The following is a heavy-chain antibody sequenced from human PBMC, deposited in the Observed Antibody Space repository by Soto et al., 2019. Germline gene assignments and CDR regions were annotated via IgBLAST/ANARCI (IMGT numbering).Heavy chain of an antibody. J-gene: IGHJ4*02. CDR3: ARGGVVVTALRFDY. CDR1: GDSINRGGYY. D-gene: IGHD2-21*02. Sequence: QVQLQESGPGLVKASQTLSVTCTVSGDSINRGGYYWIWIRQFPGKGVEWIGSVYYSGTTSYNPSVESRAAISVDTSMKHFSLKLSSVTAADTAVYYCARGGVVVTALRFDYWGQGTLVTVSS. CDR2: VYYSGTT. V-gene: IGHV4-31*03.